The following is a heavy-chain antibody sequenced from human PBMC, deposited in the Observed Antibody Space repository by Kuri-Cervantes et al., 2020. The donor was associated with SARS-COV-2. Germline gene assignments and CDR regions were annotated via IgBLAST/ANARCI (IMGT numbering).Heavy chain of an antibody. D-gene: IGHD2-2*02. Sequence: GGSLRLSCAASGFTFSSYATSWVRQAPGKGLEWVSAISGSGGSTYYADSVKGRFTISRDNSKNTLYLQMNSLRAEDTAVYYCANLPAAINNYYYYYMDVWGKGTTVTVSS. CDR3: ANLPAAINNYYYYYMDV. CDR2: ISGSGGST. CDR1: GFTFSSYA. V-gene: IGHV3-23*01. J-gene: IGHJ6*03.